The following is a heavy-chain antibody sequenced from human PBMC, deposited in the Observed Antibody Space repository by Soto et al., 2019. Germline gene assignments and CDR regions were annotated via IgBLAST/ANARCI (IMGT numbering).Heavy chain of an antibody. J-gene: IGHJ4*03. Sequence: PSETLSLTCSVSGDSIRGGGHYWNWIRQFPGKGLEWIGYVYHSGSTHYNPSLGGRLTISIDTSKKQFSLRLISVTAADTALYYCARDTGLAPTVWGYWGNGTQVTVSS. CDR1: GDSIRGGGHY. V-gene: IGHV4-31*03. CDR2: VYHSGST. CDR3: ARDTGLAPTVWGY. D-gene: IGHD7-27*01.